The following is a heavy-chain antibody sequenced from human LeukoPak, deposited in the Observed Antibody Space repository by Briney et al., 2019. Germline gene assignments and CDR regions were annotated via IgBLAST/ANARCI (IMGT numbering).Heavy chain of an antibody. Sequence: PGASVKVSRKASGYTFTDYTMHWLRQAPGQRLDWMGWINGGSGNTKYSPEFQGRVTITRDTSASTAYMELSSLRSEDTAVYYCANPRYDSSGYYYVDWGQGTLVTVSS. CDR3: ANPRYDSSGYYYVD. CDR1: GYTFTDYT. J-gene: IGHJ4*02. V-gene: IGHV1-3*01. CDR2: INGGSGNT. D-gene: IGHD3-22*01.